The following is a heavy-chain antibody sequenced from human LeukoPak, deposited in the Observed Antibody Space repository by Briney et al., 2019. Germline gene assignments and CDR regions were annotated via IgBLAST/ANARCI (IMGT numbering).Heavy chain of an antibody. D-gene: IGHD6-19*01. Sequence: GASVKVSCKASGYTFTSYGISWVRQAPGQGLEWMGWISAYNGNTNYAQKLQGRVTMTTDTSTSTAYMELRSLRSDDTAVYYCARDTRPYSSGWYIYFDYWGQGTLVTVSS. CDR2: ISAYNGNT. J-gene: IGHJ4*02. V-gene: IGHV1-18*01. CDR1: GYTFTSYG. CDR3: ARDTRPYSSGWYIYFDY.